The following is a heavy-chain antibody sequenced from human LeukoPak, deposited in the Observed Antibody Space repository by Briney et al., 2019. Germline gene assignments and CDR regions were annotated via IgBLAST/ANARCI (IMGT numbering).Heavy chain of an antibody. V-gene: IGHV4-61*02. Sequence: SQTLSLTCTVSGGSISSGSYYWSWIRQPAGKGLEWIGRIYTSGSTNYNPSLKSRVTISVDTSKNQFSLKLSSVTAADTAVYYCARCPPYPVANSYYYYMDVWGKGTTVTVSS. CDR1: GGSISSGSYY. CDR3: ARCPPYPVANSYYYYMDV. J-gene: IGHJ6*03. CDR2: IYTSGST.